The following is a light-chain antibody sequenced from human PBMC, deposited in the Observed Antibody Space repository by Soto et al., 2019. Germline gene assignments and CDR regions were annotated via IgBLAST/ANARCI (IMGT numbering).Light chain of an antibody. J-gene: IGKJ4*01. CDR3: QPHNTWHVVT. CDR1: RTISRN. Sequence: EMVMTQSPVTLSGSPGERVTLSCRASRTISRNLAWYQQKPGQAPRLLIYGASTSATGIPDRFSGSGSGTEFTLTINSLPSEDFAMYYCQPHNTWHVVTFGGGTRVEIK. CDR2: GAS. V-gene: IGKV3-15*01.